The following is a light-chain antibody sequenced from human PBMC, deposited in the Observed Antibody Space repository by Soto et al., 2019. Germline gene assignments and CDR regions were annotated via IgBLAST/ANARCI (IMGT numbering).Light chain of an antibody. CDR2: DAS. CDR1: QSVSSY. CDR3: QQRSNWPLR. V-gene: IGKV3-11*01. J-gene: IGKJ3*01. Sequence: EIVLTQSPATLSLSPGERATLSCRASQSVSSYLAWYQQKPGQAPRLLIYDASNRATGIPARFSGSGSGTDFTPTISSLEPEDFAVYYCQQRSNWPLRFGPGTKVDIK.